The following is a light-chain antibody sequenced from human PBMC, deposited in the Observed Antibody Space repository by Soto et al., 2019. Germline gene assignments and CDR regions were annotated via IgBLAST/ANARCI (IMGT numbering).Light chain of an antibody. CDR2: EVS. CDR1: SNDVGNYNY. V-gene: IGLV2-8*01. J-gene: IGLJ2*01. Sequence: QSVLTQPPSASGSPGQSVTISCTGTSNDVGNYNYVSWYQQHPGKAPKVLISEVSKRPSGVPDRFSGSKSGNMASLTVSGLQAEYEADYYCSSYSVTNKLLIFCGGTKVTVL. CDR3: SSYSVTNKLLI.